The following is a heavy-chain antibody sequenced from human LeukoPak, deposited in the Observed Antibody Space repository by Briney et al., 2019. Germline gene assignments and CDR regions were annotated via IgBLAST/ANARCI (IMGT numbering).Heavy chain of an antibody. CDR2: TSSSSSYI. D-gene: IGHD5-18*01. CDR3: ARDGYSYGSGGMDV. J-gene: IGHJ6*02. Sequence: GGSLRLSCVGSGLTLRSYAMHWVRQAPGKGLEWVSFTSSSSSYIHYADSVKGRFSISRDNAKNSLYLQMNSLRAEDTAVYYCARDGYSYGSGGMDVWGQGTTVTVSS. CDR1: GLTLRSYA. V-gene: IGHV3-21*01.